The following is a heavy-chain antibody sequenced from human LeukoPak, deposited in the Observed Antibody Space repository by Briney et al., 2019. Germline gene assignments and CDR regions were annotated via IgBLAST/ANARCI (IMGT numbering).Heavy chain of an antibody. CDR1: GYTLTSYG. J-gene: IGHJ5*02. Sequence: ASVKVSCKASGYTLTSYGISWVRQAPGQGLEWMGWISAYNGNTNYAQKLQGRVTMTTDTSTSTAYMELRSLRSDDAAVYYCARRVVVPAATSTPTEIWFDPWGQGTLVTVSS. CDR2: ISAYNGNT. CDR3: ARRVVVPAATSTPTEIWFDP. D-gene: IGHD2-2*01. V-gene: IGHV1-18*01.